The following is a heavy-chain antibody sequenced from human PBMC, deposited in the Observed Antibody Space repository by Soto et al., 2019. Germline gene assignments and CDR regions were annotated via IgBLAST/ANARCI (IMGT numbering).Heavy chain of an antibody. CDR1: GGSISTYY. CDR2: IHYTGST. Sequence: SETLSLTCTVSGGSISTYYWSWVRQPPGKGLEWIGYIHYTGSTNYNASLKSRVTISVDNAKNSLFLQMNSLRAEDTAFYYCAKDSRPTTVTTWGPIDYWGQGVLVTVSS. V-gene: IGHV4-59*01. J-gene: IGHJ4*02. D-gene: IGHD4-17*01. CDR3: AKDSRPTTVTTWGPIDY.